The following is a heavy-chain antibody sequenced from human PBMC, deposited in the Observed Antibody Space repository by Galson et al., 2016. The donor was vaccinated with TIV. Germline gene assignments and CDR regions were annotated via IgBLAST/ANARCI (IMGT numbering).Heavy chain of an antibody. CDR3: ARDSWGSGYNSGWEGFDL. CDR1: GASVSSGNYY. CDR2: IFSSGST. D-gene: IGHD6-19*01. J-gene: IGHJ3*01. V-gene: IGHV4-61*01. Sequence: ETLSLTCAVSGASVSSGNYYWTWIRQPPGKGLECTGYIFSSGSTKYDPSLKSRVAISVDTSRNQFSLKLTSVTAADTAVYYCARDSWGSGYNSGWEGFDLWGQGTMVTVSS.